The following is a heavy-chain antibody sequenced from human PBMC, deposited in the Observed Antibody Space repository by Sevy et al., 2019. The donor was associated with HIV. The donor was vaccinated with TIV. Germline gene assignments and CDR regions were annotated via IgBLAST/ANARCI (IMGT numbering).Heavy chain of an antibody. CDR2: FDPEDGKR. CDR3: TTTKDYYDSSGYPFDY. D-gene: IGHD3-22*01. V-gene: IGHV1-24*01. Sequence: ASVKVSCKVSGHTLTEFSMLWVRQAPGKGLEWMGTFDPEDGKRVHAQNFQGRVTMTEDTSTDTAYMELSSLRSEDTAVYYCTTTKDYYDSSGYPFDYWGQGTLVTVSS. J-gene: IGHJ4*02. CDR1: GHTLTEFS.